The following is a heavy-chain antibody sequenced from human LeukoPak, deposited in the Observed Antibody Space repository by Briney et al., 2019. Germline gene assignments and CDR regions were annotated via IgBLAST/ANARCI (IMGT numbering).Heavy chain of an antibody. Sequence: SETLSLTCAVYGGSFSGYYWSWIRQPPGKGLEWIGEINHSGSTNYNPSLKSRVTISVDTSKNQFSLKLSSVTAADTAVYYCARYYYDSSGYLYFDYWGQGTLVTVSS. CDR1: GGSFSGYY. J-gene: IGHJ4*02. CDR2: INHSGST. D-gene: IGHD3-22*01. CDR3: ARYYYDSSGYLYFDY. V-gene: IGHV4-34*09.